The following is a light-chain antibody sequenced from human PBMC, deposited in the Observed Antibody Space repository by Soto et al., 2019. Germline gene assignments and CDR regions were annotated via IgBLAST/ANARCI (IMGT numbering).Light chain of an antibody. CDR2: AAS. CDR1: QIVSTY. V-gene: IGKV1-39*01. CDR3: QQTYNDPWT. J-gene: IGKJ1*01. Sequence: DIQMTQFPSALSASVGDRVTITCRASQIVSTYLNWYQQKSGEAPKLLIYAASSLQGGVPSRFSGSGSGTDFSLNISSLQPEDFATYFCQQTYNDPWTFGQGTKVDIK.